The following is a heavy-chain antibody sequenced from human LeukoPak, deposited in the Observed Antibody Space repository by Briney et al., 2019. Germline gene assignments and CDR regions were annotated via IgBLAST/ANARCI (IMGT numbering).Heavy chain of an antibody. CDR3: ARGGDSYGSFDY. J-gene: IGHJ4*02. CDR2: IWYDGSNK. CDR1: GFTFSSYG. D-gene: IGHD5-18*01. V-gene: IGHV3-33*01. Sequence: PGRSLRLSCAASGFTFSSYGMHWVRQAPGKGLEWVAVIWYDGSNKYYADSVKGRFTISRDNSKNTLYLQMNSLRAEDTAVYYCARGGDSYGSFDYWGQGTLVTVSS.